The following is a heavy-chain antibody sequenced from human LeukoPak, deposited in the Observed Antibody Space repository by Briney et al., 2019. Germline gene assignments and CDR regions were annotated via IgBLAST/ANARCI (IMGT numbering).Heavy chain of an antibody. J-gene: IGHJ5*02. CDR1: GGTFSSYA. CDR2: IIPIFGIA. V-gene: IGHV1-69*04. D-gene: IGHD3-22*01. Sequence: SVKVSCKASGGTFSSYAISWVRQAPGQGLEWMGRIIPIFGIANYAQKFQGRVTITADKSTSTAYMELSSLRSEDTAVYYCASQFRYYDSSGYINWFDPWGQGTLVTGSS. CDR3: ASQFRYYDSSGYINWFDP.